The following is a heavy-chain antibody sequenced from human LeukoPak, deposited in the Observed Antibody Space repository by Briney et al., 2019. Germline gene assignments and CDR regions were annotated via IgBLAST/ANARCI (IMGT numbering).Heavy chain of an antibody. J-gene: IGHJ2*01. V-gene: IGHV3-7*01. CDR1: GFTFSDYW. Sequence: GGSLRLSCAASGFTFSDYWMSWVRQAAGKGLEWVANIKQDGSERNYVDSVKGRFTISRDNAKNSLYLQMNSLRAEDTAVYYCARGLKYYYDSSGYYWYFDLWGRGTLVTVSS. D-gene: IGHD3-22*01. CDR3: ARGLKYYYDSSGYYWYFDL. CDR2: IKQDGSER.